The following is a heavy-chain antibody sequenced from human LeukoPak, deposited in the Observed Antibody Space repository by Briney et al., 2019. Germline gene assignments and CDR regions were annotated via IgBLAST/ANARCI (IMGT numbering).Heavy chain of an antibody. CDR1: GYTFSAYY. D-gene: IGHD2-15*01. CDR3: ASEAFCVGGSCQLHRVAS. Sequence: GASVKVSCKASGYTFSAYYMHWVRQAPGQGLDWMGWIDTNSGATKYAQKFQGRVTITRDTSIGTAYMELSTLISDDTAVYYCASEAFCVGGSCQLHRVASWGPGTLGTVSS. J-gene: IGHJ4*02. V-gene: IGHV1-2*02. CDR2: IDTNSGAT.